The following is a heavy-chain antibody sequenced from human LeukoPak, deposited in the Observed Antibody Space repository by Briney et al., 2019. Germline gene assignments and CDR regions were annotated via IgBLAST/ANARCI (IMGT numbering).Heavy chain of an antibody. D-gene: IGHD3-3*01. J-gene: IGHJ4*02. Sequence: ASVKVSCKASGGTFSSYAISWVRQAPGQGLEWMGGIIPIFGTANYAQKFQGRVTITADESTSTAYMELSSLRSEDTAVYYCARDVPTYYDFWSGYDYYFDYWGQGTLVTVSS. V-gene: IGHV1-69*13. CDR2: IIPIFGTA. CDR3: ARDVPTYYDFWSGYDYYFDY. CDR1: GGTFSSYA.